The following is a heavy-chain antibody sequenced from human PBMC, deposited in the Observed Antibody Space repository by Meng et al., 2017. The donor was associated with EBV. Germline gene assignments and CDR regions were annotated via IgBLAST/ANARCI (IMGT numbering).Heavy chain of an antibody. V-gene: IGHV2-5*02. D-gene: IGHD6-6*01. CDR3: AHIIAARPFDY. J-gene: IGHJ4*02. CDR1: GFSRSTRGVG. CDR2: TYWDDDK. Sequence: TLKSSGPPLVNPTQTLTLTCTFAGFSRSTRGVGVGWIRQPPGKALEWLALTYWDDDKRYSPSLKSRLTITKDTSKNQVVLTMTNMDPVDAATYYCAHIIAARPFDYWGQGTLVTVSS.